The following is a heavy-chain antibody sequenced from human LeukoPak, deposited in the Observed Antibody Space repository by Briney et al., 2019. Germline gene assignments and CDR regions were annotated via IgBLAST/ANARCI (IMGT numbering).Heavy chain of an antibody. CDR1: GGSNTSRNW. Sequence: SETLSLTCTVSGGSNTSRNWWSWVRQPPGKGLEWIGEIYHLGSTNYNPSLKSRVTISIDRSKNQFSLKMTSVTAADTAVYYCARLGSSQIQYWGQGTLVTVSS. D-gene: IGHD6-13*01. J-gene: IGHJ1*01. CDR3: ARLGSSQIQY. V-gene: IGHV4-4*02. CDR2: IYHLGST.